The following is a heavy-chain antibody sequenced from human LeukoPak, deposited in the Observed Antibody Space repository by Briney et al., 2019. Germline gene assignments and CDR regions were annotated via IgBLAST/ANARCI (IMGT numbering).Heavy chain of an antibody. J-gene: IGHJ4*02. D-gene: IGHD2-15*01. CDR1: GFTFGDYA. Sequence: GGSLRLSCTASGFTFGDYAMSWFRQAPGEGLEWVGFIRSKAHGGTTEYAASVKGRFTISRDDSKSIAYLQVDSLKTEDTAVYYCTRAGRYCSGGSCYSFCWGQGTLVTVSS. CDR2: IRSKAHGGTT. V-gene: IGHV3-49*03. CDR3: TRAGRYCSGGSCYSFC.